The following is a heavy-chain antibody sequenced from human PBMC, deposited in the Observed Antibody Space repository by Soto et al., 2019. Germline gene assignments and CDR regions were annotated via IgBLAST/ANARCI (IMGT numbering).Heavy chain of an antibody. Sequence: ASVKVSCKASGGTFSSSSISWVRQAPGQGLEWMGGIIPIFGTANYTQHFQGRLTLTTNTSINTAYMELNSLTSEDTAVYYCEVTTGSWGQGTMVTVSS. CDR1: GGTFSSSS. CDR2: IIPIFGTA. V-gene: IGHV1-69*05. J-gene: IGHJ4*02. CDR3: EVTTGS. D-gene: IGHD1-1*01.